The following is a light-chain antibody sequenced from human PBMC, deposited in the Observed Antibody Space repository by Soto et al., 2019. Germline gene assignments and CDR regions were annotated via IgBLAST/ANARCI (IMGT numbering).Light chain of an antibody. CDR2: DNN. J-gene: IGLJ1*01. Sequence: QCVLTQPRSVSAAPGQKFTISCSGSISNIGTNYVAWYQHLPGTAPTLLIYDNNKRYPGVPDRFSGSKSGKSATLGITGLQTEDDADYYCGTWDTTLGAAHYDFGSGTKVTVL. CDR1: ISNIGTNY. CDR3: GTWDTTLGAAHYD. V-gene: IGLV1-51*01.